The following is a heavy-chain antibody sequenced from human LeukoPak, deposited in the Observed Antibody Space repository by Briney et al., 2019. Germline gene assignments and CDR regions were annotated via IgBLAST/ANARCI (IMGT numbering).Heavy chain of an antibody. CDR1: GFTFSSYA. D-gene: IGHD3-3*01. J-gene: IGHJ5*02. V-gene: IGHV3-23*01. CDR3: AKRLRITIFGDNDP. CDR2: ISGSGGST. Sequence: GGSLRLSCAVSGFTFSSYAMSWVRQAPGKGLEWVSAISGSGGSTYYADSVKGRFTISRDNSKNTLYLQMNSLRAEDTAVYYCAKRLRITIFGDNDPWGQGTLVTVSS.